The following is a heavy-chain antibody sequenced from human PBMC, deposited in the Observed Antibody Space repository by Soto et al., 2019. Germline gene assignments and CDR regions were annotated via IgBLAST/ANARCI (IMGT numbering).Heavy chain of an antibody. J-gene: IGHJ6*02. Sequence: GGSLRLSCAASGFTFSSYAMSWVRQAPGKGLEWVSAISGSGGSTYYADSVKGRFTISRDNSKNTLYLQMNSLRAEDTAVYYCANLGRTGPTLYYYGMDVWGQGTTVTVSS. CDR2: ISGSGGST. V-gene: IGHV3-23*01. CDR3: ANLGRTGPTLYYYGMDV. CDR1: GFTFSSYA. D-gene: IGHD3-9*01.